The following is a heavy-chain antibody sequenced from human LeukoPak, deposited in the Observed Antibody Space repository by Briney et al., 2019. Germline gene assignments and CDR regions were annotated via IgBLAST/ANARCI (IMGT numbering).Heavy chain of an antibody. J-gene: IGHJ3*02. CDR1: GFTSGDYG. V-gene: IGHV3-49*04. CDR3: TRILLKWELPGSDAFDI. Sequence: GSLRLSCITSGFTSGDYGLSWVRQAPGKGLEWVGFIRSKAYGATTEYAASLKDRFTISRDDSKSIAYLQVNSLKTEDTAVYYCTRILLKWELPGSDAFDIWGEGTMVTVSS. CDR2: IRSKAYGATT. D-gene: IGHD1-26*01.